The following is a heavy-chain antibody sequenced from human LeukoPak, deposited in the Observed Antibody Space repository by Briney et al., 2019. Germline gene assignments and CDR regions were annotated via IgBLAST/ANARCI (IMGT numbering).Heavy chain of an antibody. CDR1: GFTFSSYS. J-gene: IGHJ4*02. CDR2: ISGSGGST. CDR3: AREFGPFTMIVACGY. Sequence: PGGSLRLSCAGSGFTFSSYSINWVRQAPGKGLEWVSAISGSGGSTYYADSVKGRFTISRDNSKNTLYLQMNSLRAEDTAVYYCAREFGPFTMIVACGYWGQGTLVTVSS. D-gene: IGHD3-22*01. V-gene: IGHV3-23*01.